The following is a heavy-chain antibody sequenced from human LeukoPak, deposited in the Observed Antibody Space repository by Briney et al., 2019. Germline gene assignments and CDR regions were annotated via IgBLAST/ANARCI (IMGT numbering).Heavy chain of an antibody. Sequence: ASVKVSCKASGYTFTRHGISWVRQAPGQGLEWMGSISAYDGNTNYAQKLQGRVTMTTDTSTSTAYMELRSLRSDDTAVYYCARDEGFRSYCSGGSCYDSYYGMDVWGQGTTVTVSS. CDR3: ARDEGFRSYCSGGSCYDSYYGMDV. V-gene: IGHV1-18*04. D-gene: IGHD2-15*01. CDR1: GYTFTRHG. CDR2: ISAYDGNT. J-gene: IGHJ6*02.